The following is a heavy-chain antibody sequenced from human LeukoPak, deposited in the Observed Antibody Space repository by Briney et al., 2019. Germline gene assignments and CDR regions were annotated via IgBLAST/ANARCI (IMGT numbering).Heavy chain of an antibody. D-gene: IGHD5-12*01. CDR3: ARDRIGYLYYFDY. CDR2: ISSNGGST. Sequence: PGGSLRLSCAASGFTFSSYAMHWVRQAPGKGLEYVSAISSNGGSTYYANSVKGRFTISRDNSKNTLYLQMGSLRAEDMAVYYCARDRIGYLYYFDYWGQGTLVTVSS. J-gene: IGHJ4*02. CDR1: GFTFSSYA. V-gene: IGHV3-64*01.